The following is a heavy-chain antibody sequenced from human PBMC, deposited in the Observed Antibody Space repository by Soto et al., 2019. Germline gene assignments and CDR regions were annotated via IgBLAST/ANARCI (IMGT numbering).Heavy chain of an antibody. Sequence: SVKVSCKASGVTFSSYAISWVRQAPGQGLEWMGGIIPTFGTANYAQKFQGRVTITADESTSTAYMELSSLRSEDTAVYYCAREWGYYYDSSGYYLLGAFDIWGQGTMVTVSS. V-gene: IGHV1-69*13. CDR3: AREWGYYYDSSGYYLLGAFDI. D-gene: IGHD3-22*01. CDR1: GVTFSSYA. J-gene: IGHJ3*02. CDR2: IIPTFGTA.